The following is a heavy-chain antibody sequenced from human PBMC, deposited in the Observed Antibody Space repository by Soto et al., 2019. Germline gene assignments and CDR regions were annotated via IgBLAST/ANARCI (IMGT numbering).Heavy chain of an antibody. D-gene: IGHD2-15*01. Sequence: SETLSLTCTVSGGSISSGYYYWSWIRQPPGKGLEWIGYIYYSGSTFYNPSLKSRVTISVDTSKNQFSLKLTSVTAADTAVYYCARCDRSCSLGFWGQGTLVTVSS. V-gene: IGHV4-30-4*01. CDR1: GGSISSGYYY. CDR2: IYYSGST. CDR3: ARCDRSCSLGF. J-gene: IGHJ4*02.